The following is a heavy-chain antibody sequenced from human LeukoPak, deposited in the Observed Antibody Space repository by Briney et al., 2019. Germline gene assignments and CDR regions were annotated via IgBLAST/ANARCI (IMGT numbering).Heavy chain of an antibody. V-gene: IGHV3-64D*06. J-gene: IGHJ6*02. CDR3: VKGIGKYYHYHGMDV. CDR1: GFTISSYA. Sequence: GGSLRLSCSASGFTISSYAIHWVRQAPGKGLEYVAATTYNGDSTYYADSVKGRFTISRDSPKNTLYLQMSSLRAEDTAVYYCVKGIGKYYHYHGMDVWGQGTTVTVSS. D-gene: IGHD1-26*01. CDR2: TTYNGDST.